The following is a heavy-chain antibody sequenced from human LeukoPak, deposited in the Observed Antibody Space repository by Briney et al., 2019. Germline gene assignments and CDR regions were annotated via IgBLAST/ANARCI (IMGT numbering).Heavy chain of an antibody. CDR3: GRDPGHPNGVGV. Sequence: GGSLRLSCAASGFTVSRDYMSWVRQAPGRGLEWVSTIYRDVGTYYADSVKGRFTISSDDSKNTVYLQLNSVTPEDTAVYYCGRDPGHPNGVGVWGHGTTVTISS. CDR1: GFTVSRDY. V-gene: IGHV3-66*02. D-gene: IGHD3-10*01. J-gene: IGHJ6*02. CDR2: IYRDVGT.